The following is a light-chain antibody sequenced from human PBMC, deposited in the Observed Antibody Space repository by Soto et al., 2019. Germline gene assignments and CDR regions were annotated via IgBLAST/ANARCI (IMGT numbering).Light chain of an antibody. CDR1: SSDVGNYNL. V-gene: IGLV2-23*03. CDR2: EGT. J-gene: IGLJ2*01. Sequence: QSALTQPASVSGSPGQSITLSCTLTSSDVGNYNLISWYQHHPGKAPRLMIYEGTKRPSGVSDRFSGSTGNTASLIISGLQAEDEADYYCCSYSGSSTLDVVFGGGTKLTVL. CDR3: CSYSGSSTLDVV.